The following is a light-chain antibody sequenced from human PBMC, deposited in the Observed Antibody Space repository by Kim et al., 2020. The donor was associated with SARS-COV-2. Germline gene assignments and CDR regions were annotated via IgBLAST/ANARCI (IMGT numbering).Light chain of an antibody. Sequence: SYELTQPPSVSVSPGQTARITCSGDALSKKYAYWYQQKSGQAPVLVIYEDSNRPSGIPERFSGSSSGTMATLTISGAQVEDEADYYCYSTDNSGHHRVFGGGTQLTVL. J-gene: IGLJ3*02. CDR2: EDS. V-gene: IGLV3-10*01. CDR3: YSTDNSGHHRV. CDR1: ALSKKY.